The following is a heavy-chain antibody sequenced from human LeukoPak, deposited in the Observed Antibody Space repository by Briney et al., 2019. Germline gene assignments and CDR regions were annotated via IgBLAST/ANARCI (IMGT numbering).Heavy chain of an antibody. Sequence: GASVKVSCKASGYTFSGYHICWVRQAPGQGLELMGWINPNSGGTNNAQKFQGRVTMTRDTSISTAYMDLSSLRSEDTAVDYCARGGVGNGFDPWGQGTLVTVSS. CDR3: ARGGVGNGFDP. CDR2: INPNSGGT. J-gene: IGHJ5*02. V-gene: IGHV1-2*02. D-gene: IGHD6-25*01. CDR1: GYTFSGYH.